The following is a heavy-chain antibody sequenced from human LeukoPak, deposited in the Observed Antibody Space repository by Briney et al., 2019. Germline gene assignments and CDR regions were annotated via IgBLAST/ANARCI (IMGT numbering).Heavy chain of an antibody. CDR1: GFTFRRNA. D-gene: IGHD3-22*01. Sequence: GGSLRLSCAAYGFTFRRNAMTWVRQAPGKGLEWVSTITGSAESAYYADSVKGRFSISRDNSKNTLHLQLKSLRAEDTAVYYCAKDESSGYYYLDSWGQGTLVTVSS. CDR2: ITGSAESA. J-gene: IGHJ5*01. V-gene: IGHV3-23*01. CDR3: AKDESSGYYYLDS.